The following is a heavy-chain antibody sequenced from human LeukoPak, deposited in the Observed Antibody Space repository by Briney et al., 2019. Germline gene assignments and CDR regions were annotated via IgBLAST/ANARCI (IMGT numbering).Heavy chain of an antibody. Sequence: SQTLSLTCTVSGGSISSGSYYWSWIRQPAGKGLEWIGYKYYDGNSGNTNYNPSLESRVTISVDTSKNHVSLNLTSVTAADTAVYYCVRPESAGTKYRFDYWGQGALVTVSS. J-gene: IGHJ4*02. CDR2: KYYDGNSGNT. D-gene: IGHD1-1*01. CDR1: GGSISSGSYY. CDR3: VRPESAGTKYRFDY. V-gene: IGHV4-61*10.